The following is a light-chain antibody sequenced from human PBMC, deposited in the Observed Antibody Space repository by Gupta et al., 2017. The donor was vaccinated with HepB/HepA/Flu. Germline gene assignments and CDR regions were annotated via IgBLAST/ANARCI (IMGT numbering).Light chain of an antibody. V-gene: IGLV3-27*01. J-gene: IGLJ3*02. CDR2: NDS. CDR3: YSATDNFWV. CDR1: LLATKY. Sequence: SYEPTQASSVSVSPGQTVRITCSGDLLATKYARWFQQRPGQAPVLLIYNDSVRPSGVPERFSGSNSGTTVTLTISAAQVEDEADYYCYSATDNFWVFGGGTKLTVL.